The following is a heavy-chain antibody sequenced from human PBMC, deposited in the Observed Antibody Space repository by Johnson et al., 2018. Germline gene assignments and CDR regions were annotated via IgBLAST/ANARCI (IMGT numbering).Heavy chain of an antibody. CDR3: ARESRHMTTVETRPQRPYDAFDI. J-gene: IGHJ3*02. D-gene: IGHD4-23*01. V-gene: IGHV3-7*01. CDR1: GFTFSSYW. CDR2: IKQDGSEK. Sequence: EVQLVESGGGLVQXGGSXRLXCAASGFTFSSYWMSWVRQAPGKGLEWVANIKQDGSEKYYADSVTGRFTISRDNSKNTLYLKRNSLRVEDTAVYFCARESRHMTTVETRPQRPYDAFDIWGQGTMVTVSS.